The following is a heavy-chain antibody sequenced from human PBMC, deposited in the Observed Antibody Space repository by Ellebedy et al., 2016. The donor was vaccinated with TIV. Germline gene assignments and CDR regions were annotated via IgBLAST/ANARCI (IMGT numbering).Heavy chain of an antibody. D-gene: IGHD3-10*01. J-gene: IGHJ5*02. CDR3: ARGRYEP. CDR1: GFTLRNYD. V-gene: IGHV3-13*01. Sequence: PGGSLRLSCAASGFTLRNYDMHWVRQATGKGLEWVSGIGTAGDTYYPGSVKGRFTISRENAKNALFLQMNSLRDGDTAVYYCARGRYEPWGQGTLVTVSS. CDR2: IGTAGDT.